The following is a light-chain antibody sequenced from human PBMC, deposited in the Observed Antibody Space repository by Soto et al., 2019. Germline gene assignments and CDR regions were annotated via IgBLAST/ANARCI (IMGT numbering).Light chain of an antibody. Sequence: DIQMTQSPSTLSASVGDRVTITCRASQNINTWVAWYQQKPGHAPKLLMYHASSLESGVASRFSGSGSGTEFTLSISSQQPDDFATYFCQQYQSFSTFAGGTKVEVK. J-gene: IGKJ4*01. V-gene: IGKV1-5*01. CDR2: HAS. CDR1: QNINTW. CDR3: QQYQSFST.